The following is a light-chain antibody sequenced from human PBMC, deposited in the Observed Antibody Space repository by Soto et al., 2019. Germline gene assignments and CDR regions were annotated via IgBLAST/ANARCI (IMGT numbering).Light chain of an antibody. CDR2: RNN. CDR1: SSNIGSNY. Sequence: QSVLTQPPSASGTPGQRVTISCSGSSSNIGSNYVYWYQQLPGTAPKLLIYRNNQRPSGVPDRFSGSESGTPASLAISGLRSEDEADYYCAAWDDSLSGVVFGGGTKVTVL. V-gene: IGLV1-47*01. J-gene: IGLJ2*01. CDR3: AAWDDSLSGVV.